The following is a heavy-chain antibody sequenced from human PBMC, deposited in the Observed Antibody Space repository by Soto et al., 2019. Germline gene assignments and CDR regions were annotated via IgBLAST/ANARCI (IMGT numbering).Heavy chain of an antibody. CDR2: ISYDGSNK. Sequence: GGSLRLSCAASGFTFSSYGMHWVRQAPGKGLEWVAVISYDGSNKYYADSVKGRFTISRDNSKNTLYLQMNSLRAEDTAVYYCAKWGAYYGSGTYSSGYYYYGMDVWGQGTTVTVSS. CDR3: AKWGAYYGSGTYSSGYYYYGMDV. J-gene: IGHJ6*02. D-gene: IGHD3-10*01. V-gene: IGHV3-30*18. CDR1: GFTFSSYG.